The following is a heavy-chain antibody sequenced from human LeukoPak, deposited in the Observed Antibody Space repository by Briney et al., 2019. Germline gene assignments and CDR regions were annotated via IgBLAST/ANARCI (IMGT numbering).Heavy chain of an antibody. CDR3: ARGSLTTVTTWNNWFDP. V-gene: IGHV4-34*01. Sequence: PSETLSLTCAVYGGSFSGYYWSWIRQPPGKGLEWIGEINHSGSTNYNPSLKSRVTISVDTSKNQFSLKLSSVTAADTAVYYCARGSLTTVTTWNNWFDPWGQGALVTVSS. J-gene: IGHJ5*02. D-gene: IGHD4-17*01. CDR2: INHSGST. CDR1: GGSFSGYY.